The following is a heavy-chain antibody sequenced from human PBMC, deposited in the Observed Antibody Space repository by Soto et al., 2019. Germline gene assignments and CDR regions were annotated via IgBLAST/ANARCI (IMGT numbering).Heavy chain of an antibody. D-gene: IGHD6-13*01. CDR2: IYYSGST. J-gene: IGHJ4*02. V-gene: IGHV4-61*08. CDR1: GGSISSGGYS. Sequence: PSETLSLTCAVSGGSISSGGYSWSWIRQPPGKGLEWIGYIYYSGSTNYNPSLKSRVTISVDTSKNQFSLKLSSVTAADTAVYYCARVVITAAGTPRYYFDYWGQGTPVTVSS. CDR3: ARVVITAAGTPRYYFDY.